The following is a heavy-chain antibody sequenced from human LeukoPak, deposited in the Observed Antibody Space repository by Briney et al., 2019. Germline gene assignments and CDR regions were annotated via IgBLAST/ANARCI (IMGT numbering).Heavy chain of an antibody. Sequence: PSGTLSLTCAVSGGSISSSNWWSWVRQPPGKGLEWIGEIYHSGSTNYNPSLKSRVTISVDKSKNQFSLKLSSVTAADTAVYYCASLGYCSGGSCYSGINAFDIWGQGTMVTVSS. V-gene: IGHV4-4*02. J-gene: IGHJ3*02. CDR3: ASLGYCSGGSCYSGINAFDI. CDR2: IYHSGST. D-gene: IGHD2-15*01. CDR1: GGSISSSNW.